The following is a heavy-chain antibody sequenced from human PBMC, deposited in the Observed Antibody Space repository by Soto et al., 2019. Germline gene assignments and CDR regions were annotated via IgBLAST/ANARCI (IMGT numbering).Heavy chain of an antibody. CDR2: IYYSGST. D-gene: IGHD3-22*01. CDR3: ASLEPAYYYDSSGYSHYGMDV. CDR1: GGSISSGGYY. V-gene: IGHV4-31*03. Sequence: TSETLSLTCTVSGGSISSGGYYWSWIRQHPGKGLEWIGYIYYSGSTYYNPSLKSRVTISVDTSKNQFSLKLSSVTAADTAVYYCASLEPAYYYDSSGYSHYGMDVWGQGTTVTVSS. J-gene: IGHJ6*02.